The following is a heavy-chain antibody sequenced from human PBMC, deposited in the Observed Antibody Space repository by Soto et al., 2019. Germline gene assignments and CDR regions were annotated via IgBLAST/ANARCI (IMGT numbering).Heavy chain of an antibody. CDR2: IYHSGST. V-gene: IGHV4-30-2*01. Sequence: QLQLQESGSGLVKPSQTLSLTCAVSGGSISSGGYSWSWIRQPPGKGLEWIGYIYHSGSTYYNPSLKSRVTISVDRSKNQFSRKLSSVTAADTAVYYCARDLYGGKSAFDIWGQGTMVTVSS. J-gene: IGHJ3*02. CDR3: ARDLYGGKSAFDI. CDR1: GGSISSGGYS. D-gene: IGHD4-17*01.